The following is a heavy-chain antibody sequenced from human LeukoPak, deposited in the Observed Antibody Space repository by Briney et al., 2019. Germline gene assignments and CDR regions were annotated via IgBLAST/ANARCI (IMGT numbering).Heavy chain of an antibody. CDR3: ARRNLGSGSFDI. J-gene: IGHJ3*02. CDR1: GFTFSSYA. Sequence: GGSLRLSCAASGFTFSSYAMSWVRQAPGKGLEWVANIKQDGNEKYYVDSVKGRFTISRDNAKNSLYLQINSLRAEDTAVYYCARRNLGSGSFDIWGQGTMVTVSS. D-gene: IGHD3-10*01. CDR2: IKQDGNEK. V-gene: IGHV3-7*01.